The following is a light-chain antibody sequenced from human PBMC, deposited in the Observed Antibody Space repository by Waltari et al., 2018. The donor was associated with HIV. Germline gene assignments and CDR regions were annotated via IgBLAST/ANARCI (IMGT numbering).Light chain of an antibody. Sequence: QSVLTQPPSASGTFGQRVAISCSGSSSNIGDNTVNWYQQVPGAAPKLLIYNDDQRPSGVPDRFSGSKSGTSASLVINGLQSEDEGTYYCSTWQDGLNGVLFGGGTELAVL. CDR2: NDD. J-gene: IGLJ2*01. CDR3: STWQDGLNGVL. CDR1: SSNIGDNT. V-gene: IGLV1-44*01.